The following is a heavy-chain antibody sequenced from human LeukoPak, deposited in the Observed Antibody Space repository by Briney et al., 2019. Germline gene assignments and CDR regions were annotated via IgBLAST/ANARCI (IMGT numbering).Heavy chain of an antibody. Sequence: PGGSLRLSCAASGFTFSSYAMSWVRQAPGKGLEWVSAISGSGGSTYYADSVKGRFTISRDNSKNTLYLQMDSLRAEDTAVYYCAKGGDLEMATMTQGYFDYWGQGTLVTVSS. CDR3: AKGGDLEMATMTQGYFDY. J-gene: IGHJ4*02. CDR1: GFTFSSYA. CDR2: ISGSGGST. V-gene: IGHV3-23*01. D-gene: IGHD5-24*01.